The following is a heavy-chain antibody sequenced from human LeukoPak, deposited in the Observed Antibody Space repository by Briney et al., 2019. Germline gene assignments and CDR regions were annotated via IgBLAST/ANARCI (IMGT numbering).Heavy chain of an antibody. Sequence: GGTLRLSCAASGFTFSSYGMSWVRQAPGKGLEWVSAISGSGGMTYSADSVKGRFTISRDNSKDTLYLQMNSLRAEDTAIYYCAKGPFFYYDASGYNYFDSWGQGTLVTVSS. J-gene: IGHJ4*02. D-gene: IGHD3-22*01. CDR3: AKGPFFYYDASGYNYFDS. CDR1: GFTFSSYG. V-gene: IGHV3-23*01. CDR2: ISGSGGMT.